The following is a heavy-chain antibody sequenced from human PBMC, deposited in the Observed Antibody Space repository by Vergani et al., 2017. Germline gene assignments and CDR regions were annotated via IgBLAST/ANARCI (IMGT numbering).Heavy chain of an antibody. J-gene: IGHJ5*02. Sequence: QLQLQESGPGLVKPSATLSLTCSVSGASIRSRNYWGWIRQPPGKGLEWIASIYYSGSTYYNPSLKSRVTISVDTSKNQFSLKLSSVTAADTAVYFCARHSTVEWLVKLGWIDPWGQGILVTVSS. CDR2: IYYSGST. V-gene: IGHV4-39*01. CDR3: ARHSTVEWLVKLGWIDP. D-gene: IGHD6-19*01. CDR1: GASIRSRNY.